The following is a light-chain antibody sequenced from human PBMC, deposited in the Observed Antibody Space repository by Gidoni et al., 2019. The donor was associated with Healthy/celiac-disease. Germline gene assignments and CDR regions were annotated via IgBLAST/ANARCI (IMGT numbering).Light chain of an antibody. Sequence: DIQMTQSPSSLSASVGDRVNITCRASQSISSYLNWYQQKPGKAPKLLIYAASSLQSGVPSRVSGSGSGTDFTLTISSLQPEDVATYYCQQSYSTPLTFGGGTKVEIK. J-gene: IGKJ4*01. CDR3: QQSYSTPLT. V-gene: IGKV1-39*01. CDR2: AAS. CDR1: QSISSY.